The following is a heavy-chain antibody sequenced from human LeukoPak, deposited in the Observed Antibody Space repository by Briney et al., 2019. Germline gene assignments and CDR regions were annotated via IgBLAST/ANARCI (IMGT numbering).Heavy chain of an antibody. D-gene: IGHD3-3*01. Sequence: PGGSLRLSCAASGFTFSSYGMHWVRQAPGKGLEWVAVIWHDGSNKYYADSVKGRFTISRDNSKNTLYLQMNSLRAEDTAVYYCARDPHLEWHLGYYYYGMDVWGQGTTVTVSS. V-gene: IGHV3-33*01. CDR1: GFTFSSYG. CDR3: ARDPHLEWHLGYYYYGMDV. CDR2: IWHDGSNK. J-gene: IGHJ6*02.